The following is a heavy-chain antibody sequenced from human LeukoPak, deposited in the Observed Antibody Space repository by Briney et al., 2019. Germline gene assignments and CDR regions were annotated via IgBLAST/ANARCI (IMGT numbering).Heavy chain of an antibody. D-gene: IGHD2-15*01. CDR2: ISRSGSTI. V-gene: IGHV3-11*01. CDR1: GFTFSDYY. CDR3: ARDRLLGYCSGGSCYRGLDY. Sequence: PGGSLRLSCAASGFTFSDYYMSWIRQAPGKGLEWVSYISRSGSTIYYADSVKGRFTISRDNAKNSLYLQMNSLRAEDTAVYYCARDRLLGYCSGGSCYRGLDYWGQGTLVTVSS. J-gene: IGHJ4*02.